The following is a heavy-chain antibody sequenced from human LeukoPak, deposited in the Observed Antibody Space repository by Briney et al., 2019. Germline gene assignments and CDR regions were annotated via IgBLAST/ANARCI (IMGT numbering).Heavy chain of an antibody. J-gene: IGHJ5*02. CDR1: GFTFSSYA. CDR3: AKGPRVVGNNWFDP. CDR2: ISGSGGST. V-gene: IGHV3-23*01. Sequence: GGSLRLSCAASGFTFSSYAMSRVRQAPGKGLEWVSAISGSGGSTYYADSVKGRFTISRDNSKNTLYLQMNSLRAEDTAVYYCAKGPRVVGNNWFDPWGQGTLVTVSS. D-gene: IGHD1-1*01.